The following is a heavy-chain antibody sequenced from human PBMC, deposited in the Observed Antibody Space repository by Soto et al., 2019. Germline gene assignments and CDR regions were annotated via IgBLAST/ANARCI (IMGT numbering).Heavy chain of an antibody. Sequence: EVQLVESGGGLVQPGRSLRLSCAASGFTFDDYAMHWVRQAPGKGLEWVSGISWNSGSIGYADSVKGRFTISRDNAKNSLYLQMNSLRAEDTAFYYCAKDSGKWLRYQRYWGQGTLVTVSS. D-gene: IGHD5-12*01. J-gene: IGHJ4*02. CDR3: AKDSGKWLRYQRY. CDR2: ISWNSGSI. V-gene: IGHV3-9*01. CDR1: GFTFDDYA.